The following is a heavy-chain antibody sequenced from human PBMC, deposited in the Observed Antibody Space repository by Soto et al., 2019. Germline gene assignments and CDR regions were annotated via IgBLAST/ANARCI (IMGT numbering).Heavy chain of an antibody. CDR3: AREPDPTYYDILTGPPHMGY. CDR2: ISYDGSNK. J-gene: IGHJ4*02. Sequence: GGSLRLSCAASGFTFSSYAMHWVRQAPGKGLEWVAVISYDGSNKYYADSVKGRFTISRDNSKNTLYLQMNSLRAEDTAVYYCAREPDPTYYDILTGPPHMGYWGQGTLVTVSS. V-gene: IGHV3-30-3*01. D-gene: IGHD3-9*01. CDR1: GFTFSSYA.